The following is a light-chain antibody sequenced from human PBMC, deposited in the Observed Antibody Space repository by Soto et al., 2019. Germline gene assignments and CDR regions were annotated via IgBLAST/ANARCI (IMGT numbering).Light chain of an antibody. Sequence: EIVLTQSPGTLSLSPGERATLSCRASQSISSSYLAWYQQKPGQAPRLLIYGASSRATGVPDRFSGSGTVADFTLTISRMEPEDFAVYYCQRYGSSQYTFGQGTKLE. J-gene: IGKJ2*01. V-gene: IGKV3-20*01. CDR2: GAS. CDR3: QRYGSSQYT. CDR1: QSISSSY.